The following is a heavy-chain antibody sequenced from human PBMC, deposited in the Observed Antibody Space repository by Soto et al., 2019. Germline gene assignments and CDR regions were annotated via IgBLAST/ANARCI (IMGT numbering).Heavy chain of an antibody. CDR1: GFSLTTSGVG. CDR3: ADRRSGYSYAGFDS. J-gene: IGHJ4*02. Sequence: QITLKESGPTLVKPTQTLTLTCSFSGFSLTTSGVGVGWIRQPPRKALEWLAVIYWDDDERYSPSLKSRLTITMDTSKNQVVLTMTNVDPVDTATYYCADRRSGYSYAGFDSWGQGTLVTVSS. CDR2: IYWDDDE. D-gene: IGHD5-18*01. V-gene: IGHV2-5*02.